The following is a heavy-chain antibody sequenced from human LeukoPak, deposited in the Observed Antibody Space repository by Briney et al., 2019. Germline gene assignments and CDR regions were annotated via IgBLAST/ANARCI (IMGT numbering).Heavy chain of an antibody. CDR2: ISRGGSSI. J-gene: IGHJ4*02. CDR1: GFTFSSYE. Sequence: GGSLRLSCAASGFTFSSYEMNWVRQAPGKGLEWVSCISRGGSSIFYADSLKGRFTISRDSSKNMLHLQMNSLRAEDTAVYYCAKDREQLASLDYWGQGTLVTVSS. CDR3: AKDREQLASLDY. D-gene: IGHD6-13*01. V-gene: IGHV3-48*03.